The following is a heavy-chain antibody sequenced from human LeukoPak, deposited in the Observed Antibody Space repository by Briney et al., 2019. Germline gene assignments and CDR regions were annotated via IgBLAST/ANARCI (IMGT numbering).Heavy chain of an antibody. CDR3: TREVSTVTFDY. D-gene: IGHD4-17*01. Sequence: SETLSLTCTVSGGSISPHYWTWIRQTPGKGLEWIGYVYYNGLTSYNASLRSRLILSVDTARNQVSLKLTSMTAADTAVYYRTREVSTVTFDYWGQGTLVTVSS. CDR1: GGSISPHY. CDR2: VYYNGLT. V-gene: IGHV4-59*11. J-gene: IGHJ4*02.